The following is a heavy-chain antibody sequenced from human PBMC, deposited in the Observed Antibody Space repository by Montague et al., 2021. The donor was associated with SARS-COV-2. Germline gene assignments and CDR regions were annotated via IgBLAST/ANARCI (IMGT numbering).Heavy chain of an antibody. CDR1: GGSFSGYY. D-gene: IGHD2-2*02. J-gene: IGHJ6*03. CDR2: INHGGST. Sequence: SETLSLTCAVHGGSFSGYYWNWIRQPPGTGLEWIGEINHGGSTNYNPSLQRRITISADTSKNKFSLTVTSVAAADTAVYYCARLGEGVVPASILGVGPFYSYYYMDVWGKGTTVTVYS. V-gene: IGHV4-34*01. CDR3: ARLGEGVVPASILGVGPFYSYYYMDV.